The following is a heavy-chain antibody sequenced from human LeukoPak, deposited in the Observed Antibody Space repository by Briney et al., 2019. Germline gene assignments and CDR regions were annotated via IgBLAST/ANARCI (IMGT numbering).Heavy chain of an antibody. CDR2: IIPIFGTA. J-gene: IGHJ3*02. V-gene: IGHV1-69*13. Sequence: ASVKVSCKASGGTFSSYAISWVRQAPGQGLEWMGGIIPIFGTANYAQKFQGRVTITADESTSTAYMELSSLRSEDTAVYYCARPLGSSGWYHDAFDIWGQGTMVTVSS. CDR3: ARPLGSSGWYHDAFDI. CDR1: GGTFSSYA. D-gene: IGHD6-19*01.